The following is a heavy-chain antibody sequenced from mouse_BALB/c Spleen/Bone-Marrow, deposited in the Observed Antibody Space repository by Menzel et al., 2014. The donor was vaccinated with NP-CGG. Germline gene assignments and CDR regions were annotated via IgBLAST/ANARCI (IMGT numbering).Heavy chain of an antibody. D-gene: IGHD3-2*01. J-gene: IGHJ2*01. CDR1: GYTFIDYE. CDR3: ARLRQLGLRTIDY. V-gene: IGHV1-15*01. Sequence: QVQLKESGAELVRPGASVKLSCKALGYTFIDYEIHWVKQTPVHGLEWIGAIHPGSGGTAYNQKFKGKATLTADKYSSTVYKELSSLTSEDSVVYYCARLRQLGLRTIDYWGQGTTLTVSS. CDR2: IHPGSGGT.